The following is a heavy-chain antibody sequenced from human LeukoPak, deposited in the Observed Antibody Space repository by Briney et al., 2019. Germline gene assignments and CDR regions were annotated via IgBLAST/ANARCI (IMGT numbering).Heavy chain of an antibody. V-gene: IGHV4-59*01. Sequence: PSETLSLTCTVSGGSISSYYWSWIRQPPGKGLEWIGYIYYSGSTNYNPSLKSRVTISVDTSKNQFSLKRSSVTAADTAVYYCARFSGSYYVEFAFDIWGQGTMVTVSS. CDR1: GGSISSYY. CDR3: ARFSGSYYVEFAFDI. CDR2: IYYSGST. J-gene: IGHJ3*02. D-gene: IGHD1-26*01.